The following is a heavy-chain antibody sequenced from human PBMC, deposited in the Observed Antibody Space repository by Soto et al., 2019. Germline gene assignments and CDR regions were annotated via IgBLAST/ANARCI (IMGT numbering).Heavy chain of an antibody. CDR3: ARAPPGPSPRWDV. D-gene: IGHD3-10*01. Sequence: SETLSLTCAVSGASMSSGGHSWSWIRQSPGKGLEWTGCIYATGKTYYNPSLRSRVTISVDTSNNLFSLNVTSVTAADTAVYYCARAPPGPSPRWDVWGQGTTVTVSS. J-gene: IGHJ6*02. CDR2: IYATGKT. V-gene: IGHV4-30-2*06. CDR1: GASMSSGGHS.